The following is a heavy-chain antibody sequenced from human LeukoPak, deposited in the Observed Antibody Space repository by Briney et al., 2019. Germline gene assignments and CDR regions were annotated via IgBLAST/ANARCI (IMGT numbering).Heavy chain of an antibody. D-gene: IGHD3-22*01. Sequence: GGSLRLSCAASGFTVSSNYMSWVRQAPGKGLEWVSVIYSGGSTYYADSVKGRFTISRDNSKNTLYLQMNSLRAEDAAVYYCARGSAMYYYDNSGPLEYWGQGTLVTVSS. V-gene: IGHV3-66*01. CDR3: ARGSAMYYYDNSGPLEY. CDR1: GFTVSSNY. CDR2: IYSGGST. J-gene: IGHJ4*02.